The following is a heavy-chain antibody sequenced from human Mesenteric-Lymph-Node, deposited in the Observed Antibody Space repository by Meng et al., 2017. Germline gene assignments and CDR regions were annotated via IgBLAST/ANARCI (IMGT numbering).Heavy chain of an antibody. CDR2: INPNSGGT. CDR1: GYTFTGYY. V-gene: IGHV1-2*02. CDR3: ARVPYYYDSSGYGN. D-gene: IGHD3-22*01. J-gene: IGHJ4*02. Sequence: ASVKVSCKASGYTFTGYYMHWVRQAPGQGLEWMGWINPNSGGTNYAQKFQGRVTMTRDTSISTAYMELSRLRSDDTAVYYCARVPYYYDSSGYGNWGQGTLVTVSS.